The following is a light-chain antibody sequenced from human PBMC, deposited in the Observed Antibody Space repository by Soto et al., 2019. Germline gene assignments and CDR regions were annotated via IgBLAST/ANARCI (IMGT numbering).Light chain of an antibody. CDR1: SSNIGSNT. CDR3: AAWDDSLNGVV. J-gene: IGLJ2*01. CDR2: NNN. V-gene: IGLV1-44*01. Sequence: QSVLTQPPSASGTPGQRVTISCSGSSSNIGSNTVNWYQQLPGTAPKLLIYNNNQRPSGVPDRSSGSKFGTSASLAISGLQSEDEADYYCAAWDDSLNGVVFGGGTKVTVL.